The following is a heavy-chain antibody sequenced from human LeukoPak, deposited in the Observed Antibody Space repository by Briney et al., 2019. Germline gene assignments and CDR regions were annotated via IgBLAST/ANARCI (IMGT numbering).Heavy chain of an antibody. Sequence: ASVKVSCKASGYTFTSYDINWVRQATGQGLEWMGWMNPNSGNTGYAQKFQGRVTMTRNTSISTAYMELSSLRSEDTAVYYCARGLRSGRSVVRGVTPELFDYWGQGTLVTVSS. CDR2: MNPNSGNT. CDR3: ARGLRSGRSVVRGVTPELFDY. CDR1: GYTFTSYD. V-gene: IGHV1-8*01. J-gene: IGHJ4*02. D-gene: IGHD3-10*01.